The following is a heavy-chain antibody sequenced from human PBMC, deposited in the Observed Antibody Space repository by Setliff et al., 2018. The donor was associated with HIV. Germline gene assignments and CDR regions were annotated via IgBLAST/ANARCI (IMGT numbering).Heavy chain of an antibody. D-gene: IGHD1-20*01. J-gene: IGHJ2*01. CDR3: ARVRFSFNNVRCFDL. CDR1: DDPISSYY. Sequence: SETLSLTCYVTDDPISSYYWSWVRQPAGKGLEWIGRLYVSGDTNYNPSLKSRVTMSLDTSKKHFSLKLKSVTAADTATYFCARVRFSFNNVRCFDLWGPGTRVTVSS. V-gene: IGHV4-4*07. CDR2: LYVSGDT.